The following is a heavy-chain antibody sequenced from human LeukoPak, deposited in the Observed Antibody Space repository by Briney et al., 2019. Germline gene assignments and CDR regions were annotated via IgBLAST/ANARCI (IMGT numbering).Heavy chain of an antibody. CDR1: GGSISSGGYY. Sequence: SQTLSLTCTVSGGSISSGGYYWSWIRQHPGKGLEWIGYIYYSGSTYYNPSLKSRLTISVDTSQNQFSLKLSSVTAADTAVYYCARSRPGTHPFDPWGQGTLVTVSS. V-gene: IGHV4-31*03. CDR2: IYYSGST. J-gene: IGHJ5*02. D-gene: IGHD3-10*01. CDR3: ARSRPGTHPFDP.